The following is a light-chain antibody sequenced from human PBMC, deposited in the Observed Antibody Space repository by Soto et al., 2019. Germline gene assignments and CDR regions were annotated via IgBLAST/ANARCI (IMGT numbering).Light chain of an antibody. V-gene: IGLV2-8*01. CDR3: QSYESSLSGYV. Sequence: QSVLTQPPSASGSLGQSVTIPCTGTSSDVGGYDHVSWYQQHPGKAPKLMIYEVTKRPAGVPDRFSGSKSGNTASLTVSGLQAEDEADYYCQSYESSLSGYVFGTGTKVTVL. CDR2: EVT. CDR1: SSDVGGYDH. J-gene: IGLJ1*01.